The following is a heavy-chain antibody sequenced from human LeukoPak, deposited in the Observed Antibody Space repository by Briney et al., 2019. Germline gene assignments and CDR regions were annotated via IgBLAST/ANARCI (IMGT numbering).Heavy chain of an antibody. D-gene: IGHD6-13*01. CDR1: GYIFTSYV. Sequence: GASVKVSCKASGYIFTSYVLHWVRQAPGQGLEWMGWMNPNSGNTGYAQKFQGRVTMTRNTSISTAYMELSSLRSEDTAVYYCARLPRYSSSWLSENWGQGTLVTVSS. V-gene: IGHV1-8*01. CDR2: MNPNSGNT. CDR3: ARLPRYSSSWLSEN. J-gene: IGHJ4*02.